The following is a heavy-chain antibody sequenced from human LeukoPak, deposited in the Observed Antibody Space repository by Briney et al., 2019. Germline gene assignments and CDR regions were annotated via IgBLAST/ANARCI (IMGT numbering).Heavy chain of an antibody. V-gene: IGHV4-34*01. Sequence: PSETLSLTCAVYGGSFSGYYWSWIRQPPGKGLEWIGEINHSGSTNYNPSLKSRVTISVDTSKNQFSLKLSSVTAADTAVYYCARLRHSGGWQDWYFDLWGCGTLVTVSS. CDR2: INHSGST. CDR3: ARLRHSGGWQDWYFDL. J-gene: IGHJ2*01. D-gene: IGHD6-19*01. CDR1: GGSFSGYY.